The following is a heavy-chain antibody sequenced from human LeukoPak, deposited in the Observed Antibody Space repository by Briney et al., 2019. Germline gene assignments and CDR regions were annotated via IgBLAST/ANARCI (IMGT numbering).Heavy chain of an antibody. CDR1: GFTFSSYG. Sequence: GGTLRLSCAASGFTFSSYGMSWVRQAPGKGLEWVSVISGSGGSTYYADSVKGRFTISRDNSKNTLYLQMNSLRAEGTAVYYRAKGPVVTFDIWGQGTMVTVSS. D-gene: IGHD2-15*01. CDR3: AKGPVVTFDI. J-gene: IGHJ3*02. CDR2: ISGSGGST. V-gene: IGHV3-23*01.